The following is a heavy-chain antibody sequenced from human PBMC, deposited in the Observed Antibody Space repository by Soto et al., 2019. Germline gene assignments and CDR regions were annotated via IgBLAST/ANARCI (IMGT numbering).Heavy chain of an antibody. CDR3: ARDLPIVGTTTWDY. CDR2: INPNNGGT. V-gene: IGHV1-2*02. Sequence: ASVKVSCKASGYTFTGYYIHWVRQAPGQGLEWMGWINPNNGGTNYVQKFQGRVTMTRDTSISTAYMELSRLRSDDTAVYYCARDLPIVGTTTWDYWGQGTLVTVSS. D-gene: IGHD1-26*01. J-gene: IGHJ4*02. CDR1: GYTFTGYY.